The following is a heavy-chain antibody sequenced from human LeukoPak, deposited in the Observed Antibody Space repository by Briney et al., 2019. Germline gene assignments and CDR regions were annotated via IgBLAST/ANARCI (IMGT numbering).Heavy chain of an antibody. D-gene: IGHD6-19*01. V-gene: IGHV3-23*01. J-gene: IGHJ6*02. CDR1: GFTFSNYA. CDR3: ARTEGLAVDYYYYGMDV. Sequence: PGGSLRLSCAASGFTFSNYAMTWLRQAPGKGLEWVSTVSGSGGSTYYADSVKGRFTISRDNSKNTLYLQMNSLRAEDTAVYYCARTEGLAVDYYYYGMDVWGQGTTVTVSS. CDR2: VSGSGGST.